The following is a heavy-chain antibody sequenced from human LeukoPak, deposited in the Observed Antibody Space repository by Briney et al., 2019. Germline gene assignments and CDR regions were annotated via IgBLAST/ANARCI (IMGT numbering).Heavy chain of an antibody. Sequence: SETLSLTCAVYGGSFSGYFWSWIRQPPGKGLECLGEINHCGSTSYNPSLKSRITISVDTSKNSFSLWMSSATAADTAIYYCASAYDFWSASRGYFDYWGLGTMVTVSS. V-gene: IGHV4-34*01. CDR2: INHCGST. CDR1: GGSFSGYF. J-gene: IGHJ4*02. CDR3: ASAYDFWSASRGYFDY. D-gene: IGHD3-3*01.